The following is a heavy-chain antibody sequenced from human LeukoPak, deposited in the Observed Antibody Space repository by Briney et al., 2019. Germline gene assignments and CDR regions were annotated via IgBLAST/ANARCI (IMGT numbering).Heavy chain of an antibody. D-gene: IGHD6-19*01. J-gene: IGHJ4*02. V-gene: IGHV4-39*01. Sequence: SETLSLICTVSGGSISSSTYFWGWIRQPPRKGRECIGSIYYSGTTYYNPSLKSRVTISVDTSNNQFSLKLSSVTAADTAVYYCARRRYPGYSSGLFDYWGQGTLVTVSS. CDR3: ARRRYPGYSSGLFDY. CDR2: IYYSGTT. CDR1: GGSISSSTYF.